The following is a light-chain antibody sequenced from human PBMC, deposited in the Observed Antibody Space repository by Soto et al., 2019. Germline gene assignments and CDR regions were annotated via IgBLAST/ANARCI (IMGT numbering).Light chain of an antibody. CDR1: QTISSW. J-gene: IGKJ4*01. V-gene: IGKV1-9*01. Sequence: DIQMTQSPSTLSGSVGDRVTITCRASQTISSWLAWYLQKPGKAPKLLIYGASTLQSGVPSRFSGSGSGTEFTLTVSSLQPEDFATYYCQQLNAYPHSFGGGTKVDIK. CDR3: QQLNAYPHS. CDR2: GAS.